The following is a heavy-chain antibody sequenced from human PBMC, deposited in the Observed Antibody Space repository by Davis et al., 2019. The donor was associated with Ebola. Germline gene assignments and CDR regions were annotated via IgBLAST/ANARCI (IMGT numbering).Heavy chain of an antibody. CDR3: AKDTANIWFDI. CDR1: GFTFSHYG. V-gene: IGHV3-33*06. Sequence: GGSLRLSCAASGFTFSHYGMHWVRQAPGKGLEWVTGIWSHGNDYLYADSVRGRFTISRDNSRNTLYLQMNGLRVEDTAIYYCAKDTANIWFDIWGQGTMVTVSS. D-gene: IGHD2-21*02. CDR2: IWSHGNDY. J-gene: IGHJ3*02.